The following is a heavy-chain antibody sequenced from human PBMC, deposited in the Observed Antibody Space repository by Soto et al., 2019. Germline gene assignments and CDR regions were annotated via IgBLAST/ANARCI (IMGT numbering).Heavy chain of an antibody. CDR3: ARVPYDYGDYGLIDY. J-gene: IGHJ4*02. CDR1: GGSFSGYY. CDR2: INHSGST. Sequence: SETLSLTCAVYGGSFSGYYWSWIRQPPGKGLEWIGEINHSGSTNYNPSLKSRVTISVDTSKNQFSLKLSSVTAADTAVYYCARVPYDYGDYGLIDYWGQGTLVTVSS. V-gene: IGHV4-34*01. D-gene: IGHD4-17*01.